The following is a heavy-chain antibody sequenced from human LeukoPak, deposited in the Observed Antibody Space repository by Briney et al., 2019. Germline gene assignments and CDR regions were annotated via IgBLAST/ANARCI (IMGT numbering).Heavy chain of an antibody. J-gene: IGHJ4*02. CDR1: GYTFTSYY. D-gene: IGHD3-22*01. Sequence: GASGKVSCKASGYTFTSYYMHWVRQAPGQGLEWMGVINPSVGSTSYAQKFQGRVTMTRDTSTSTVYMELSSLRSEDTAVYYCARGDYYDSSGYYYYFDYWGQGTLVTVSS. V-gene: IGHV1-46*01. CDR3: ARGDYYDSSGYYYYFDY. CDR2: INPSVGST.